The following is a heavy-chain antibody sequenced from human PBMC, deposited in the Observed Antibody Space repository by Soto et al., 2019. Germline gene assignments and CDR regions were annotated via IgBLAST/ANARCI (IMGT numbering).Heavy chain of an antibody. CDR1: GYSFTSYA. J-gene: IGHJ3*02. CDR2: MNPYSGNR. D-gene: IGHD5-12*01. V-gene: IGHV1-8*01. CDR3: AISGFSSAYRVDAFDI. Sequence: QVQLVQSGADVKKPGASVMVSCKAAGYSFTSYAINLVRQATGQGLEWMGWMNPYSGNRGYAQKFQGRVTMAWNTSTSTAYMALSSLRSEDTAVYYCAISGFSSAYRVDAFDIWGQGTRVSVSS.